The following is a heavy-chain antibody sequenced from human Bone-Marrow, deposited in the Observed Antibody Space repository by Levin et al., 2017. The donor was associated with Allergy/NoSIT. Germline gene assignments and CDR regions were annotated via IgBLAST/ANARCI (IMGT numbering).Heavy chain of an antibody. CDR2: INHSGST. Sequence: PSETLSLTCAVYGGSFSGYYWSWIRQPPGKGLEWIGEINHSGSTNYNPSLKSRVTISVDTSKNQFSLKLSSVTAADTAVYYCARSRPVLRFLEWLLLGAFDIWGQGTMVTVSS. CDR3: ARSRPVLRFLEWLLLGAFDI. J-gene: IGHJ3*02. CDR1: GGSFSGYY. D-gene: IGHD3-3*01. V-gene: IGHV4-34*01.